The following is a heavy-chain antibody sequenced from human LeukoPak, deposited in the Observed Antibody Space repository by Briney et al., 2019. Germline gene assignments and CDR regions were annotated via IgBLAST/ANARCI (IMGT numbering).Heavy chain of an antibody. Sequence: PSETLSLTCTVSGGSISSYYWSWIRQPPGKGLEWIGYIYYSGSTNYNPSLKSRVTISVDTSKNQFSLKLSSVTAADTAVYYCARENSGGSCFDYWGQGTLVTVSS. CDR3: ARENSGGSCFDY. J-gene: IGHJ4*02. CDR2: IYYSGST. V-gene: IGHV4-59*01. CDR1: GGSISSYY. D-gene: IGHD2-15*01.